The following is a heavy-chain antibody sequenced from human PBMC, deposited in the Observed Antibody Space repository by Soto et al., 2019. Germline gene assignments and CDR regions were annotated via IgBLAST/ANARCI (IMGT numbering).Heavy chain of an antibody. CDR3: ARGLGRGYYYGSGSFPLFDY. J-gene: IGHJ4*02. V-gene: IGHV3-11*01. CDR1: GFTFSDYY. D-gene: IGHD3-10*01. CDR2: ISSSGSTI. Sequence: GGSLRLSCAASGFTFSDYYMSWIRQAPGKGLEWVSYISSSGSTIYYADSVKGRFTISRDNAKNSLYLQMNSLRAEDTAVYYWARGLGRGYYYGSGSFPLFDYWGQGTLVTVSS.